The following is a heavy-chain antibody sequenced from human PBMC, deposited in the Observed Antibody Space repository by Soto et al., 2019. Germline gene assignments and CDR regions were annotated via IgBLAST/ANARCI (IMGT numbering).Heavy chain of an antibody. Sequence: ASVKVSCKASGYTFTSYDINWVRQATGQGLEWMGWMNPNSGNTGYAQKFQGRVTMTRNTSISTAYMELSSLRSEDTAVYYCAREGWHCSSTSCYAGEEYYYYYMDVWGKGTTVTVSS. V-gene: IGHV1-8*01. J-gene: IGHJ6*03. D-gene: IGHD2-2*01. CDR1: GYTFTSYD. CDR3: AREGWHCSSTSCYAGEEYYYYYMDV. CDR2: MNPNSGNT.